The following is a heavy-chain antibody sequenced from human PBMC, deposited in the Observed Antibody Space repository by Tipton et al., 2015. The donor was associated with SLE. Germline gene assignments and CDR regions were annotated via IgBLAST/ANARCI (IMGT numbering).Heavy chain of an antibody. D-gene: IGHD4-17*01. V-gene: IGHV1-2*02. Sequence: QLVQSGAEVKKPGASVKVSCKASGYTFTDHYIHWVRQAPGQGLEWMGWINPKSGATTYAQKFLVRVTMTRETSISTAYMELSGLRSDDTAVYYCAGTSGAHGEYGVGYEYYFYVDVWAQGTTVTVSS. J-gene: IGHJ6*03. CDR1: GYTFTDHY. CDR3: AGTSGAHGEYGVGYEYYFYVDV. CDR2: INPKSGAT.